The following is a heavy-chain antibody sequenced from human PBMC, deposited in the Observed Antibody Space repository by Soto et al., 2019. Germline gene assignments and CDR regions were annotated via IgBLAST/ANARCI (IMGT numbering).Heavy chain of an antibody. CDR1: GGSISSSSYY. Sequence: SETLSLTCTVSGGSISSSSYYWGWIRQPPGKGLEWIGSIYYSGGTYYNPSLKSRVTISVDTSKNQFSLKLSSVTAADTAVYYCARQIGNYIWGSYRPSPFGYWGQGTLVTVSS. V-gene: IGHV4-39*01. J-gene: IGHJ4*02. CDR3: ARQIGNYIWGSYRPSPFGY. CDR2: IYYSGGT. D-gene: IGHD3-16*02.